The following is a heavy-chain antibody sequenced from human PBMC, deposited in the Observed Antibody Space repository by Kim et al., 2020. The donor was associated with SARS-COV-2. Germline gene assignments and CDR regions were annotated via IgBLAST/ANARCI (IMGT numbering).Heavy chain of an antibody. J-gene: IGHJ2*01. D-gene: IGHD3-3*01. CDR1: GYTFTGYS. Sequence: ASVKVSCKASGYTFTGYSIHWVRQAPGQGLEWMGWINPNSGGTVYAQKFQGRVTMTRDTSISTAYMELSSLRSDDTAVYYCARGRMKVTIFGVVSHWYFDLWGRGTLVTVSS. V-gene: IGHV1-2*02. CDR2: INPNSGGT. CDR3: ARGRMKVTIFGVVSHWYFDL.